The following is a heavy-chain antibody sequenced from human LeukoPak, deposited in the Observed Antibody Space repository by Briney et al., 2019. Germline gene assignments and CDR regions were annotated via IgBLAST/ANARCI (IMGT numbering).Heavy chain of an antibody. CDR3: ARAPITSPFYFDY. CDR1: GFAFDEHG. Sequence: PGGSLRLSCTASGFAFDEHGMSWVRQVPGKGLEWASGINWSGGSTGYADPLRGRFTISRDNAENSLYLQMDSLRAEDTALYYCARAPITSPFYFDYWGQGTLVTVSS. D-gene: IGHD2-2*01. CDR2: INWSGGST. V-gene: IGHV3-20*04. J-gene: IGHJ4*02.